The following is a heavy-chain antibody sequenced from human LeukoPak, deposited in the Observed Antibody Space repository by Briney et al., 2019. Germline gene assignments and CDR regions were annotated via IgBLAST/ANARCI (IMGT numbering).Heavy chain of an antibody. Sequence: GASVKVSCKASGYTFTDYYMHWVRQAPGQGLEWMGWINPSSGGTNYQGRVTVTRDTSISTAYMDLSRLRSDDTAVYYCARAGVWDYSDSSGYHNAAFDIWGQGTMVTVSS. V-gene: IGHV1-2*02. CDR1: GYTFTDYY. CDR2: INPSSGGT. CDR3: ARAGVWDYSDSSGYHNAAFDI. D-gene: IGHD3-22*01. J-gene: IGHJ3*02.